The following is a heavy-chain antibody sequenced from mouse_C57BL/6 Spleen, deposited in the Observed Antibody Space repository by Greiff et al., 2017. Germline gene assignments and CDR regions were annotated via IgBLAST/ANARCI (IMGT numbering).Heavy chain of an antibody. D-gene: IGHD1-1*01. CDR3: ARSGLAPYYYGSSWDFDY. CDR1: GYAFSSSW. J-gene: IGHJ2*01. CDR2: IYPGDGDT. Sequence: VKLLESGPELVKPGASVKISCKASGYAFSSSWMNWVKQRPGKGLEWIGRIYPGDGDTNYNGKFKGKATLTADKSSSTAYMQLSSLTSEDSAVYFCARSGLAPYYYGSSWDFDYWGQGTTLTVSS. V-gene: IGHV1-82*01.